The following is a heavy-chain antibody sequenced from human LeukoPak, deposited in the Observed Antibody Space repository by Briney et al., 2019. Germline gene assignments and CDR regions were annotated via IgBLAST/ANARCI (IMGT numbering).Heavy chain of an antibody. V-gene: IGHV3-21*04. CDR2: ITTSSTYT. CDR1: GFSFSSYN. D-gene: IGHD6-19*01. Sequence: GVSLRLSCAASGFSFSSYNMDWVRQTPGKGLEWISSITTSSTYTFYADSVKGRFTISRDNARNSLYLQMNSLRAEDTAVYYCARRSGIAVAGAFDYWGQGTLVTVSS. CDR3: ARRSGIAVAGAFDY. J-gene: IGHJ4*02.